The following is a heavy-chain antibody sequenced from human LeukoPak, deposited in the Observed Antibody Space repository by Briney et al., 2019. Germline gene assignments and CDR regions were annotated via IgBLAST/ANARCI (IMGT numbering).Heavy chain of an antibody. CDR1: GGSFSGYY. Sequence: PSETLSLTCAVYGGSFSGYYWSWIRQPPGRGLEWIGEINHSGSTNYNPSLKSRVTISVDTSKNQFSLKLSSVTAADTAVYYCARAQVRRYCSGGSCYPPYYYYYMDVWGKGTTVTVSS. CDR3: ARAQVRRYCSGGSCYPPYYYYYMDV. J-gene: IGHJ6*03. V-gene: IGHV4-34*01. CDR2: INHSGST. D-gene: IGHD2-15*01.